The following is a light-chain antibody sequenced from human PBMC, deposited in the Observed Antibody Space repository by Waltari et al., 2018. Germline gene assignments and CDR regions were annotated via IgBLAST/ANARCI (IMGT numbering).Light chain of an antibody. CDR3: SSYAGSNNFVV. Sequence: QSALTQPPSASGSPGQSVTISCTGISSDVGGYDYVSWYQQHPGKAPKLMIFEVNKWPSWVLDRFSGSKSGNTASLTISGLQPEDEADYYCSSYAGSNNFVVFGGGTKLTVL. CDR1: SSDVGGYDY. CDR2: EVN. V-gene: IGLV2-8*01. J-gene: IGLJ2*01.